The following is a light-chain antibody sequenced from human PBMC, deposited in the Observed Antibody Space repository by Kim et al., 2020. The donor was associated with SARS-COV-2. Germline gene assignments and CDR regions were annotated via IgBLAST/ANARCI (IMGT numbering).Light chain of an antibody. V-gene: IGKV3-20*01. CDR1: QTVRKSF. CDR2: GAS. CDR3: LQYGSSPYT. J-gene: IGKJ2*01. Sequence: ESVLTQSPDTLSLSPGERATLSCRAGQTVRKSFLAWFQQKPGQAPRLLIYGASGRATGIPDRFSGCGSGTDLTLTISRLEPEDSAVYYCLQYGSSPYTFGQGTKLEIK.